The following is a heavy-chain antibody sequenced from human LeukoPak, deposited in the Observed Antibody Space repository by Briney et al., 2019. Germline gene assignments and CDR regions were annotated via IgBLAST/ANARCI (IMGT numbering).Heavy chain of an antibody. J-gene: IGHJ3*02. Sequence: GGSLRLSCAASGITFSSYVMHWVRQAPGKGLEWVAIISHDGSNKYYADSVKGRFTISRDNSKNTLYLQMNSLRAEDTAVYYCARGNGFDIWGQGTMVTVSS. CDR3: ARGNGFDI. V-gene: IGHV3-30-3*01. CDR2: ISHDGSNK. CDR1: GITFSSYV.